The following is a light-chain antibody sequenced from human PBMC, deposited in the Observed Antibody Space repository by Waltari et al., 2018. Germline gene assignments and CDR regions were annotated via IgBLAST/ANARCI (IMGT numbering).Light chain of an antibody. CDR2: GAS. J-gene: IGKJ1*01. Sequence: DIQMTQSPSTLSAFVGDRVTITCRANQSITSWLAWYQQRPGKAPTLLIYGASNLQSGVPSRFSGSGSGTEFTLTISSLQPDDFATYYCQQYSNYPWTFGQGTNVEIK. V-gene: IGKV1-5*01. CDR3: QQYSNYPWT. CDR1: QSITSW.